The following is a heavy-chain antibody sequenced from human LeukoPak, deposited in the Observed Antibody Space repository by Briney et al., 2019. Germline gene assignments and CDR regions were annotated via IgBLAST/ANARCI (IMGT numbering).Heavy chain of an antibody. CDR1: GASISSYF. J-gene: IGHJ4*02. Sequence: SETLSLTCTVSGASISSYFWTWIRQPPGKGLEGIGYIYYSGSTNYNPSLKRRVTISVDTSKNQFSLKLSSVTAADTAVYYCARAEGPRFDYWGQGTLVTVSS. V-gene: IGHV4-59*01. CDR3: ARAEGPRFDY. CDR2: IYYSGST.